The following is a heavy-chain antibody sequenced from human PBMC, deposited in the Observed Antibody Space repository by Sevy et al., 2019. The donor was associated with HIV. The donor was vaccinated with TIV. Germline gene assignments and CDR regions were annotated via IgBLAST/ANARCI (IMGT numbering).Heavy chain of an antibody. Sequence: GGSLRLSCAASGFSFSSYWMTWFRQAPGKELEWVANVNLDGSGKYYVDSVKGRFTISRDNARNSLSLQMNSLRAEDTVVYYCARSVDYWGQGTLVTVSS. V-gene: IGHV3-7*01. CDR1: GFSFSSYW. CDR2: VNLDGSGK. CDR3: ARSVDY. J-gene: IGHJ4*02.